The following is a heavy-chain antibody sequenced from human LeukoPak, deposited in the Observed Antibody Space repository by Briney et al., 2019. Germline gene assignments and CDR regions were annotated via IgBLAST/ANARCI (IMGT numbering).Heavy chain of an antibody. CDR1: GGTSSSYA. J-gene: IGHJ4*02. D-gene: IGHD2-8*02. Sequence: SVKVSCKASGGTSSSYAISWVRQAPGQGLEWMGGIIPIFGTANYAQKFQGRVTITADESTSTAYMELSSLRSEDTAVYYCARGRASTGGVGYWGQGTLVTVSS. CDR2: IIPIFGTA. CDR3: ARGRASTGGVGY. V-gene: IGHV1-69*01.